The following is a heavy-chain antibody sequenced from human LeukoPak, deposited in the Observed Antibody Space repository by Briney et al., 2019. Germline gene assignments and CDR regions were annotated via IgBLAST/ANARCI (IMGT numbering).Heavy chain of an antibody. CDR3: ADSNFDY. V-gene: IGHV3-48*01. CDR2: ITGSSSTI. Sequence: GGSLRLSCAVSGFTFSSHNMNWVRQAPGKGLEWVSHITGSSSTIYYADSVKGRFTISRDNGKNSLYLQMNSLRAEDTAVYYCADSNFDYWGQGTQVTVSS. CDR1: GFTFSSHN. J-gene: IGHJ4*02. D-gene: IGHD5-18*01.